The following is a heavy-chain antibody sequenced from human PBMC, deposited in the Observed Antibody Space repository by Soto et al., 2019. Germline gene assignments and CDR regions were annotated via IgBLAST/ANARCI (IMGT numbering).Heavy chain of an antibody. CDR3: ARQGRPYSCSGYHDGMDV. J-gene: IGHJ6*02. D-gene: IGHD6-6*01. CDR2: IFPGDSDT. Sequence: QSLRIPCNASGFSLNPYWIGRVRQKPGKGLEWMGSIFPGDSDTRYSPPFQGQVIISADRSISTAYLQWRSLKASDTARYDCARQGRPYSCSGYHDGMDVWGQGTTGIVSS. CDR1: GFSLNPYW. V-gene: IGHV5-51*01.